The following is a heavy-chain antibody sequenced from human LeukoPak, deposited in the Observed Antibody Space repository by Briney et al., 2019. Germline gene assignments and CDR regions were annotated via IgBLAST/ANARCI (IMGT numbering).Heavy chain of an antibody. D-gene: IGHD3-22*01. J-gene: IGHJ4*02. Sequence: GASVKVSCKASGGTFSSYAISWVRQAPGQGLEWMGRIIPIFGTANYAQEFQGRVTITTDESTSTAYMELSSLRSEDTAVYYCASHYDSSGYRFDYWGQGTLVTVSS. CDR2: IIPIFGTA. CDR3: ASHYDSSGYRFDY. V-gene: IGHV1-69*05. CDR1: GGTFSSYA.